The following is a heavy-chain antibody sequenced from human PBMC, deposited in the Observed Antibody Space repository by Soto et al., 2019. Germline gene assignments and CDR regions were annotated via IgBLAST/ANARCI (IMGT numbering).Heavy chain of an antibody. J-gene: IGHJ4*02. CDR1: GFTFSSYA. CDR3: ARDARGYSTHKATPIFDY. V-gene: IGHV3-30-3*01. D-gene: IGHD5-18*01. CDR2: ISYDGSNK. Sequence: PGGSLRLSCAASGFTFSSYAMHWVRQAPGKGLEWVAVISYDGSNKYYADSVKGRFTISRDNSKNTLYLQMNSLRAEDTAVYYCARDARGYSTHKATPIFDYWGQGTLVTVSS.